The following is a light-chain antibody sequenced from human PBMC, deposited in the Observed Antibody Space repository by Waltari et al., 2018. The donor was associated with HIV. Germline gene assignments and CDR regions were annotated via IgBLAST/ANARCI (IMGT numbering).Light chain of an antibody. CDR1: SSHGGYFNS. J-gene: IGLJ1*01. Sequence: QSALTQPASVSGSPGQSITISCTGTSSHGGYFNSVSWYQQHPGKAPKLIIYEVNNRPSGVSNHFSGSKSGYTASLTISGLRAEDEADYYCNSFSTSSTYVFGTGTRVTVL. CDR3: NSFSTSSTYV. V-gene: IGLV2-14*01. CDR2: EVN.